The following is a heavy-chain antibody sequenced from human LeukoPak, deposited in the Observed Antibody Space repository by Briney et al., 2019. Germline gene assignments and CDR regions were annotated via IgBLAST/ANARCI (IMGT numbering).Heavy chain of an antibody. CDR2: INHSGST. Sequence: SETLSLTCAVYGGSFSGYYWSWIRQPPEKGLEWIGEINHSGSTNYNPSLKSRVTISVDTSKNQFSLKLSSVTAADTAVYYCARTGFTFGGYYFDYWGQETLVTVSS. CDR3: ARTGFTFGGYYFDY. CDR1: GGSFSGYY. J-gene: IGHJ4*02. V-gene: IGHV4-34*01. D-gene: IGHD3-16*01.